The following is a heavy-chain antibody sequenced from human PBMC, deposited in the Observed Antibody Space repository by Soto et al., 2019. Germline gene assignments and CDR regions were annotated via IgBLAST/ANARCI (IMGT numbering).Heavy chain of an antibody. CDR2: IYYSGST. Sequence: QLQLQESGPGLVKPSETLSLTCTVSGGSISSSSYYWGWIRQPPGKGLEWLGRIYYSGSTYYNPSLKSRVTISVDTSKNQFSLKLSSVTAADTAVYYCARLLGSSWYRAFDLWGQGTMVTVSS. J-gene: IGHJ3*01. D-gene: IGHD6-13*01. CDR1: GGSISSSSYY. CDR3: ARLLGSSWYRAFDL. V-gene: IGHV4-39*01.